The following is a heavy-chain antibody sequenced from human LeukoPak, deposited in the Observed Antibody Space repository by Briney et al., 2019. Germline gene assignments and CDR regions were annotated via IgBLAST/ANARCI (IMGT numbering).Heavy chain of an antibody. V-gene: IGHV3-11*06. D-gene: IGHD3-10*01. CDR3: ARDRRDYYGSGSYYWDY. CDR2: ISSSSSYT. J-gene: IGHJ4*02. Sequence: GGSLRLSCAASGSTFSDYYMSWIRQAPGKGLEWVSYISSSSSYTNYADSVKGRFTISRDNAKNSLYLQMNSLRAEDTAVYYCARDRRDYYGSGSYYWDYWGQGTLVTVSS. CDR1: GSTFSDYY.